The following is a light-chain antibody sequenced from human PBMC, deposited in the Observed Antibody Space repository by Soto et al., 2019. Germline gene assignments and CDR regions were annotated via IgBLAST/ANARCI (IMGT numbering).Light chain of an antibody. J-gene: IGKJ3*01. V-gene: IGKV1-13*02. CDR2: DAS. CDR3: QQFNSYPFT. CDR1: QGISSA. Sequence: AIQLTQSPSSLSASVGDRVTITCRASQGISSALAWYQQKPGKAPKLLIYDASSLESGVPSRLSGSGSGTAFTLTTSSLQPEDFATYYCQQFNSYPFTFGHGTKVDIK.